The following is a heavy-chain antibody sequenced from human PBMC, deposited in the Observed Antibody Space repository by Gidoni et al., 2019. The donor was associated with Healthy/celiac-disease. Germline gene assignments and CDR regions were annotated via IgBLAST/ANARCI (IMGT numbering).Heavy chain of an antibody. CDR3: ARGRSLDY. CDR2: INHSGST. Sequence: QVQLQQWGAGLLKPSETLSLTCAFYGGSFSGYYWSWIRQPPGKGLEWIGEINHSGSTNYNPSLKSRVTISVDTSKNQFSLKLSSVTAADTAVYYCARGRSLDYWGQGTLVTVSS. CDR1: GGSFSGYY. V-gene: IGHV4-34*01. J-gene: IGHJ4*02.